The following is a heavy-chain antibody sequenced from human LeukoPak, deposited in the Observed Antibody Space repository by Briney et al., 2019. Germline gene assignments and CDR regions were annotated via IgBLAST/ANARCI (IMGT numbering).Heavy chain of an antibody. Sequence: SVKVSCKASGYTFISYGVSWVRQAPGQGLEWMGRIIPILGMANYAQKFQGRVTITADKSTSTAYMGLSSLRSEDTAVYYCARADCSSTSCYRDDAFDIWGQGTMVTVSS. J-gene: IGHJ3*02. D-gene: IGHD2-2*02. V-gene: IGHV1-69*04. CDR2: IIPILGMA. CDR3: ARADCSSTSCYRDDAFDI. CDR1: GYTFISYG.